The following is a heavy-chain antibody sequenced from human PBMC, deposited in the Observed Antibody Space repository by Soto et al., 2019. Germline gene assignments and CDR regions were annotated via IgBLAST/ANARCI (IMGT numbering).Heavy chain of an antibody. J-gene: IGHJ4*02. D-gene: IGHD2-15*01. CDR1: GFTFSSYA. Sequence: EVQLLESEGALVQPGGSLRLSCAASGFTFSSYAMSWVRQAPGKGLEWVSLISGSGGGTYYADSVKGRFTISRDNSKNTLYLQMNSLRAEDTAVFYCAKHLSNGSPDYWGQGTLVTVSS. CDR3: AKHLSNGSPDY. V-gene: IGHV3-23*01. CDR2: ISGSGGGT.